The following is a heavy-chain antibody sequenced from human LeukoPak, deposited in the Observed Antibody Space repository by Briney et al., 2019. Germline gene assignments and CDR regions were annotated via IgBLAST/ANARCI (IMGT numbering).Heavy chain of an antibody. D-gene: IGHD4-11*01. Sequence: SETLSLTCTVSGGSISSSSYYWGWIRQPPGKWLEWIGSIYYSGSTYYNPSLKSRVTISVDTSKNQFSLKLSSVTAADTAVYYCARPDSNYGRYYCMDVWGKGTTVTVSS. CDR3: ARPDSNYGRYYCMDV. V-gene: IGHV4-39*01. CDR2: IYYSGST. J-gene: IGHJ6*03. CDR1: GGSISSSSYY.